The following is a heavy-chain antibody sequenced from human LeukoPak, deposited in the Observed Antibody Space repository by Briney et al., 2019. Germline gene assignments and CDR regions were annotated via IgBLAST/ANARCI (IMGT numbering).Heavy chain of an antibody. V-gene: IGHV4-59*01. Sequence: SETLFLTCTVSGGSISSYYWSWLRQSPGKGLEWIGHMYYSGSTYYNPSLKSRVTISEDTSRNQFSLKLYSVTAADTAVYYCARPYGSGSYYVDWGQGTLVTVSS. D-gene: IGHD3-10*01. J-gene: IGHJ4*02. CDR1: GGSISSYY. CDR2: MYYSGST. CDR3: ARPYGSGSYYVD.